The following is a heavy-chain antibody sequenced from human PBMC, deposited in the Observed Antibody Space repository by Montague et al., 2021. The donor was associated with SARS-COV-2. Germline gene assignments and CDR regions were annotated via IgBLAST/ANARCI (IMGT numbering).Heavy chain of an antibody. D-gene: IGHD6-13*01. CDR1: SGSISSYY. J-gene: IGHJ3*01. Sequence: SETLSLTCTVSSGSISSYYWSWIRQPPGKGLEWIGYIYYSGSTNYNPSLKSRVTISVDTSKYQFYLKLSSVIAADTAVYYCARGAGYSSSWYLAFERWGQGTMVTVSS. CDR2: IYYSGST. CDR3: ARGAGYSSSWYLAFER. V-gene: IGHV4-59*01.